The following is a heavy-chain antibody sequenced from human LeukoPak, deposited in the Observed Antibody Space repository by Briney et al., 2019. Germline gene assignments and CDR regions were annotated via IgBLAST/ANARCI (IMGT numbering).Heavy chain of an antibody. CDR1: GFTFNSYP. D-gene: IGHD1-26*01. J-gene: IGHJ4*02. CDR2: ISFDDKIQ. Sequence: AGGSLRLSCVASGFTFNSYPMHWVRQTPGTGLEWVAVISFDDKIQKYADSVKGRFTISRDVSKNTLYLQMYGLRPDDTAVYYCARDLFRGAPDYFDYWGRGTLVTVSS. CDR3: ARDLFRGAPDYFDY. V-gene: IGHV3-30*04.